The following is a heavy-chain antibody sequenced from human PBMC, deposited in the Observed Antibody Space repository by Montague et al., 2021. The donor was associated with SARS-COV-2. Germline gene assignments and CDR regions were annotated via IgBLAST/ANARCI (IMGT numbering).Heavy chain of an antibody. J-gene: IGHJ6*02. Sequence: PALVKPTQTLTLTCTFSGFSLSTSGMCVSWIRQPPGKALEWLARIDWDDDKYYSTSLKTRLTISKDTSKNQVVLTMTNMDPVDTATYYCAREDRRGSSRHSYGIDVWGRGTTVTVSS. V-gene: IGHV2-70*11. CDR2: IDWDDDK. CDR1: GFSLSTSGMC. CDR3: AREDRRGSSRHSYGIDV. D-gene: IGHD6-13*01.